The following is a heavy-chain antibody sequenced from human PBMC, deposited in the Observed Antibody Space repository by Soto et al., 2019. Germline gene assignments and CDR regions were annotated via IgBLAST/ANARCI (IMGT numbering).Heavy chain of an antibody. CDR3: ASRDPGTSVDY. Sequence: SETLSLTCAVSGGSFNSNNWWTWVRQPPGQGLEWIGEIYRTGSTNYNPSLKSRVTISLDKSENQFSLKVTSLTAADTAVYYCASRDPGTSVDYWGQGTLVTVSS. CDR1: GGSFNSNNW. V-gene: IGHV4-4*02. CDR2: IYRTGST. J-gene: IGHJ4*02. D-gene: IGHD1-7*01.